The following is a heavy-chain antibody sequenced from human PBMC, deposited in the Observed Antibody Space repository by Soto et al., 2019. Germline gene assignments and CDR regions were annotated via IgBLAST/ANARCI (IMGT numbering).Heavy chain of an antibody. CDR3: ARGLSARGDSFDY. D-gene: IGHD3-22*01. CDR2: IYYSGST. Sequence: SETLSLTCTVSGVSISSYYWSWIRQPPGKGLEWIGYIYYSGSTNYNPSLKSRVTISVDTSKNQFSLKLSSVTAADTAVYYCARGLSARGDSFDYWGQGTLVTVSS. J-gene: IGHJ4*02. CDR1: GVSISSYY. V-gene: IGHV4-59*01.